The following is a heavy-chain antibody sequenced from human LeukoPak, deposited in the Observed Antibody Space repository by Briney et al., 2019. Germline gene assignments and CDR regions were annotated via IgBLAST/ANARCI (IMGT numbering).Heavy chain of an antibody. D-gene: IGHD3-10*01. CDR2: INHSGST. CDR1: GGSFSGYY. Sequence: SETLSLTCAVYGGSFSGYYWSWIRQPPGKGLEWIGEINHSGSTNYNPSLKSRVTISVDTSKNQFSLKLSSVTAADTAVYYCARVWFGVYHYYMDVWGKGTTVTVSS. CDR3: ARVWFGVYHYYMDV. V-gene: IGHV4-34*01. J-gene: IGHJ6*03.